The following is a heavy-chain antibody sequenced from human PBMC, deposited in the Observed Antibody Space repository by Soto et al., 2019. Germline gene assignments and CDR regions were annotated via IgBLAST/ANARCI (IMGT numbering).Heavy chain of an antibody. CDR2: IYYNGGT. V-gene: IGHV4-39*01. D-gene: IGHD3-16*01. CDR3: AREAGGAY. J-gene: IGHJ4*02. Sequence: PSETLSLTCTVSGGSISSRSYWWAWTRQPPGKGLEWIGSIYYNGGTNYNPSLRSRVTISVDTSKNQFSLKLNSVTAADTAVYYRAREAGGAYWGQGTLVTVSS. CDR1: GGSISSRSYW.